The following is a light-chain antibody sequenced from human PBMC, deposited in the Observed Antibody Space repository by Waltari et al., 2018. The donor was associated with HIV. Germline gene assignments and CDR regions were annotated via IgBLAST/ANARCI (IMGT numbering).Light chain of an antibody. CDR3: MQSIQLPIT. Sequence: DIVMTQTPLSLSVTPGQPASISCQSSQSLLRSDGRTFLYWFLQRPGQSPQVLIYEVSNRFSGVPDRFSGSGSGTDFTLKIRRVEAEDFGIYYCMQSIQLPITFGQGTRLEI. V-gene: IGKV2D-29*02. J-gene: IGKJ5*01. CDR2: EVS. CDR1: QSLLRSDGRTF.